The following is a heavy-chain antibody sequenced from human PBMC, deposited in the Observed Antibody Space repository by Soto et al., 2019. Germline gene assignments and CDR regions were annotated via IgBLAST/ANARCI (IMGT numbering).Heavy chain of an antibody. Sequence: GGSLRLSCAASGITFSSYGMHWVRQAPGKRLEWVAVISFDGSNRYYVDSVKGRFTISRDNSKNTLYLQMNSSRPEEPSVYYCAKGEPAGRSHHYYYHYGMDVRGQGXTVTV. D-gene: IGHD2-2*01. V-gene: IGHV3-30*18. CDR1: GITFSSYG. CDR2: ISFDGSNR. CDR3: AKGEPAGRSHHYYYHYGMDV. J-gene: IGHJ6*02.